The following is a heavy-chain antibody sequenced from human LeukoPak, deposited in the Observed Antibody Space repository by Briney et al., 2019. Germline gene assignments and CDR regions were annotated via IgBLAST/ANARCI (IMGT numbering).Heavy chain of an antibody. V-gene: IGHV3-30*18. CDR2: ISYDGSNE. D-gene: IGHD3-22*01. Sequence: GRSLRLSCAASGFTISSYAMHWVSQAQGKELKWVAVISYDGSNEYYADSMKGRFTISRDNSKNTLYLQMNSLRAEDTAVYYCAKWMDYYDSSGFDYWGQGTLVTVSS. J-gene: IGHJ4*02. CDR1: GFTISSYA. CDR3: AKWMDYYDSSGFDY.